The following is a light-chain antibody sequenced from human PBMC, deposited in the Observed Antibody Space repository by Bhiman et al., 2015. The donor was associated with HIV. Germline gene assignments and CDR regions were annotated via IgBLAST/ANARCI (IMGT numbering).Light chain of an antibody. CDR2: YDS. Sequence: SYELTQAPSVSVAPGKPASITCGGDNIGSKSVHWYQQKPGQAPVVVMFYDSDRPSGIPDRFSGSKSGNTATLTISRVEVGDEAEYYCQVWHTGSEYVFGGGTTLTVL. CDR3: QVWHTGSEYV. CDR1: NIGSKS. J-gene: IGLJ1*01. V-gene: IGLV3-21*04.